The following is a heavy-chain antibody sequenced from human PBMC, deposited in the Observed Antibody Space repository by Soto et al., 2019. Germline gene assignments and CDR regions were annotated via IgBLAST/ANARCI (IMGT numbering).Heavy chain of an antibody. CDR3: ARRPSSLYYYGSGSYNWFDP. Sequence: SETLSLTCTVSGGSISSSSYYWGWIRQPPGKGLEWIGSIYYSGSTYYNPSLKSQVTISVDTSKNQFSLKLSSVTAADTAVYFCARRPSSLYYYGSGSYNWFDPWGQGTLVTVSS. CDR1: GGSISSSSYY. V-gene: IGHV4-39*01. J-gene: IGHJ5*02. D-gene: IGHD3-10*01. CDR2: IYYSGST.